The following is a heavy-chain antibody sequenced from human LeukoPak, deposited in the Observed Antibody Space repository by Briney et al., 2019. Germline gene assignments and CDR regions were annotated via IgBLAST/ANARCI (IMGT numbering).Heavy chain of an antibody. CDR3: ARDIRYSSSEAPY. Sequence: SETLSLTCTVSGGSISSGDYYWSWIRQPPGKGLEWIGYIYYSGSTYYNPSLKSRVTISVDTSKNQFSLKLSSVTAADTAVYYCARDIRYSSSEAPYWGQGTLVTVSS. D-gene: IGHD6-6*01. J-gene: IGHJ4*02. CDR1: GGSISSGDYY. V-gene: IGHV4-30-4*08. CDR2: IYYSGST.